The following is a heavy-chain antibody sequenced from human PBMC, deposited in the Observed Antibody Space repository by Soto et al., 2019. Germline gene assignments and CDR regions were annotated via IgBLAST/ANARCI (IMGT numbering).Heavy chain of an antibody. CDR2: ISSSSSYI. J-gene: IGHJ3*02. V-gene: IGHV3-21*01. CDR1: GFTFSSYS. D-gene: IGHD5-18*01. Sequence: GSLRLSCAASGFTFSSYSMNWVRQAPGKGLEWVSSISSSSSYIYYADSVKGRFTISRDNAKNSLYLQMNSLRAEDTAVYYCARDRIQLWLRSNAFDIWGQGTMVTVSS. CDR3: ARDRIQLWLRSNAFDI.